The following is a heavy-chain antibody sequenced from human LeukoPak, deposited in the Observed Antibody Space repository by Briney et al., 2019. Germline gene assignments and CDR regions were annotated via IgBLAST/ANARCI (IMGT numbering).Heavy chain of an antibody. V-gene: IGHV3-73*01. Sequence: GGSLRLSCAASGFTLSDSAMHWVRQASGKGLEWVGRIRSKADTYATAYAASVKGRFTISRDDSKNTAYLQMNSLKTEDTAVYYCTRLEGDCSSTSCPDYWGQGTLVTVSS. CDR1: GFTLSDSA. CDR2: IRSKADTYAT. D-gene: IGHD2-2*01. CDR3: TRLEGDCSSTSCPDY. J-gene: IGHJ4*02.